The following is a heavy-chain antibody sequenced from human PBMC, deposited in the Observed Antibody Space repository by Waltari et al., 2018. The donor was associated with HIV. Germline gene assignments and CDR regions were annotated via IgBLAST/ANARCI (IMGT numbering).Heavy chain of an antibody. Sequence: VQLVASGGGVGQPGESMRLPCPASGFTFSNYGMHWVRQAPGKGLQWVAFTRYDGTNKYYVDSVKGRFIISRDNSKNTLSLQMHSLRAEDTAVYYCAKAPHHYDSSGPVYWGQGTLVTVSS. J-gene: IGHJ4*02. CDR1: GFTFSNYG. V-gene: IGHV3-30*02. CDR2: TRYDGTNK. D-gene: IGHD3-22*01. CDR3: AKAPHHYDSSGPVY.